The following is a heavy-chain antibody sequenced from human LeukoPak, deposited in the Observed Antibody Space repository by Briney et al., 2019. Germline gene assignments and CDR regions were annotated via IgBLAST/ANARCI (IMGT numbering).Heavy chain of an antibody. Sequence: GESLQISCKGSGYSFINYWIGWVRQMPDKGLEWMGIIYPGNSDIRYSPSFQGQVTISVDKSINTAYLQWTSLKASDTAIYYCTTGRFCSGGSCSSSFDFWGQGTLLTVPS. V-gene: IGHV5-51*01. J-gene: IGHJ4*02. D-gene: IGHD2-15*01. CDR3: TTGRFCSGGSCSSSFDF. CDR2: IYPGNSDI. CDR1: GYSFINYW.